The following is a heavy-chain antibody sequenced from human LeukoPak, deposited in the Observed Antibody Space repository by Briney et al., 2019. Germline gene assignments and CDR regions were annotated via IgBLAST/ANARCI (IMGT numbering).Heavy chain of an antibody. CDR3: AKSPAAGHFDF. D-gene: IGHD6-13*01. CDR2: ISSSSSYM. V-gene: IGHV3-21*04. Sequence: PGGSLRLSCAASGFSFSGYSMNWVRQAPRKGLEWVSSISSSSSYMYYADSVKGRFTISRDNAKNSLYLQMNSLRAEDTALYYCAKSPAAGHFDFWGQGNLVTVSS. J-gene: IGHJ4*02. CDR1: GFSFSGYS.